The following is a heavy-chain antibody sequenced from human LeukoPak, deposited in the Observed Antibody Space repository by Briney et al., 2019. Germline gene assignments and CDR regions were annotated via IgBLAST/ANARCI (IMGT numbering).Heavy chain of an antibody. Sequence: PSETLSLTCTVSGGSISSYYWGWIRQPPGKGLEWIGYIYYSGSTNYNPSLKSRVAISVDTSKNQFSLKLSSVTAADTAVYYCARETPVAGTDYWGQGTLVTVSS. CDR1: GGSISSYY. V-gene: IGHV4-59*01. J-gene: IGHJ4*02. CDR3: ARETPVAGTDY. D-gene: IGHD6-19*01. CDR2: IYYSGST.